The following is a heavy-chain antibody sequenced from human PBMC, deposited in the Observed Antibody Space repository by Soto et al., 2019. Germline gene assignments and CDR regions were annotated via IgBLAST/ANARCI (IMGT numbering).Heavy chain of an antibody. CDR2: IMPVFPTP. J-gene: IGHJ6*02. D-gene: IGHD1-1*01. CDR3: ARDKDRLQLGESYYYILDV. Sequence: QVQLVQSGAEVKKPGSSVKVSCKASGGTFSTSAISWVRQAPGQGLEWVGGIMPVFPTPDYAQNFQGRVTITADESTTTAYLELTSLRADDTAMYYCARDKDRLQLGESYYYILDVWCQGTAITVSS. CDR1: GGTFSTSA. V-gene: IGHV1-69*12.